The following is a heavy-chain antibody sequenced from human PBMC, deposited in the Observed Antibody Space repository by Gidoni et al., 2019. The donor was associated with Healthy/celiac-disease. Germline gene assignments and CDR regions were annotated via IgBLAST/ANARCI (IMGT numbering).Heavy chain of an antibody. CDR3: ARDPTYYDYVGGRYRPYQFDY. Sequence: QVQLQQSGPGLVKPSQTLALTCAISGASVSSNSAAWNWIGQSPSRGLEWLGRTYYRSRWYNDYAVSVKSRITINPDTSKNQFSLQLNSVTPEDTAVYYCARDPTYYDYVGGRYRPYQFDYWGQGTLVTVSS. J-gene: IGHJ4*02. D-gene: IGHD3-16*02. V-gene: IGHV6-1*01. CDR2: TYYRSRWYN. CDR1: GASVSSNSAA.